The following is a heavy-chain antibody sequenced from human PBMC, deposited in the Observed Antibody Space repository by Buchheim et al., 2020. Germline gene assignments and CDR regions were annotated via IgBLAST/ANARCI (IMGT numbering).Heavy chain of an antibody. CDR1: GGSISSGGYY. Sequence: QVQLQESGPGLVKPSQTLSLTCTVSGGSISSGGYYWSWNRQHPGKGLEWIGYIYYSGRTYYNPSLKSRVTISVDTAKNQFSLKLSSVTAADTAVYYCARGPLGYCSGGSCYSFDYWGQGTL. D-gene: IGHD2-15*01. V-gene: IGHV4-31*03. CDR3: ARGPLGYCSGGSCYSFDY. CDR2: IYYSGRT. J-gene: IGHJ4*02.